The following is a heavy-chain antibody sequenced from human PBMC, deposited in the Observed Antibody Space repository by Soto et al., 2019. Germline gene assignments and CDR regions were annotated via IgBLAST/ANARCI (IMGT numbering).Heavy chain of an antibody. CDR2: IHYSGSA. J-gene: IGHJ5*02. CDR3: ARGVGGSGLNWFDP. D-gene: IGHD6-19*01. V-gene: IGHV4-59*12. Sequence: QVQLQESGPELVKPSEPLSLTCTFSGSSIIGYYWTWLRQSPERGLEWIGYIHYSGSANYNPSLNSRLTMSVDRSKSQFSMKLASVTAADTAVYYCARGVGGSGLNWFDPWGQGTLVTVSS. CDR1: GSSIIGYY.